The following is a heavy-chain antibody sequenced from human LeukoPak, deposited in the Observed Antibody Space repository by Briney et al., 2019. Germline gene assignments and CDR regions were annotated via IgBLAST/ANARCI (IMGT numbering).Heavy chain of an antibody. CDR2: IDWDDDK. CDR1: GFSLSTSGMR. Sequence: SGPALVKPTQTLTLTCTFSGFSLSTSGMRVSWIRQPPGKALEWLARIDWDDDKFYSTSLKTRLTISKDTSKNQVVLTMTNMDPVDTATYYCARLYYDSSGSRDAFDIRGQGTMVTVSS. D-gene: IGHD3-22*01. CDR3: ARLYYDSSGSRDAFDI. J-gene: IGHJ3*02. V-gene: IGHV2-70*04.